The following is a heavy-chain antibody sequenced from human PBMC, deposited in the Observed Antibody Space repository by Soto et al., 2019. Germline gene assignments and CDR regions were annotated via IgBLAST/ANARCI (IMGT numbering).Heavy chain of an antibody. Sequence: QVQLVESGGGVVQPGRSLRLSCAASGFTFNTYGMQWVRQAPGRGLEWVAVISYDGSNRYYGDSVQGRFAISRDNSKNTLYLQMNSLRAEDTALYYCAKLFRGSGSHLDYWGQVTLVTVSS. J-gene: IGHJ4*02. D-gene: IGHD3-10*01. V-gene: IGHV3-30*18. CDR3: AKLFRGSGSHLDY. CDR2: ISYDGSNR. CDR1: GFTFNTYG.